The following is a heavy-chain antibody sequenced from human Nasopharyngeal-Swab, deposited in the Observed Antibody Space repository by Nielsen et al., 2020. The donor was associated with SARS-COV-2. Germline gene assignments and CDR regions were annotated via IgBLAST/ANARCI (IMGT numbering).Heavy chain of an antibody. D-gene: IGHD3-10*01. J-gene: IGHJ4*02. CDR1: GFMFSSFY. V-gene: IGHV3-74*01. Sequence: GGSLRLSCTASGFMFSSFYMEWVRQAPGKGLVWVSRINFDGNDAQYADSVKGRSTISRDNARNTLYLQLNSLRGEDTALYFCARDVGGATDFRGQGTLVTVSS. CDR3: ARDVGGATDF. CDR2: INFDGNDA.